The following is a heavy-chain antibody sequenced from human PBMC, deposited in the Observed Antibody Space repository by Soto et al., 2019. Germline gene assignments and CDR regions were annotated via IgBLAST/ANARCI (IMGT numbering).Heavy chain of an antibody. Sequence: SETLSLTCTVSGGSISRSPYYWAWIRQPPGKGLQWIGNIYYNGNTFYNPSLKSRVTISIDTSKSQFSLGLSSVTASDTAVYYCARHGPLTNNWNQLNCWGQGTLVTVSS. D-gene: IGHD1-1*01. CDR3: ARHGPLTNNWNQLNC. CDR1: GGSISRSPYY. V-gene: IGHV4-39*01. J-gene: IGHJ4*02. CDR2: IYYNGNT.